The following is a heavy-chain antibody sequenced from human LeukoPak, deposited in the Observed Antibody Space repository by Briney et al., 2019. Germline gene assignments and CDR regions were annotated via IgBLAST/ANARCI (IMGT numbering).Heavy chain of an antibody. CDR1: GFTFSTYA. D-gene: IGHD3-22*01. CDR2: ISGSGDSA. Sequence: GGSLRLSCAASGFTFSTYAVTWVRQAPGKGLEWVSTISGSGDSAYYADSVKGRFTISRDNSKDTLSLLMSSVRVDDTAVYYCARDRGRYYDSRGFYWGYYFDSWGQGILVTVST. J-gene: IGHJ4*02. V-gene: IGHV3-23*01. CDR3: ARDRGRYYDSRGFYWGYYFDS.